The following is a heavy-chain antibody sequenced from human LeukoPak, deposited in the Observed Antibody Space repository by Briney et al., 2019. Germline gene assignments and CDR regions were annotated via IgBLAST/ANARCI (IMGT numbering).Heavy chain of an antibody. CDR2: IKQDGSEK. CDR3: ARGGVYYYDSSGYLH. CDR1: GFTFSSYW. Sequence: PGGSLRLSCAASGFTFSSYWMSWVRQAPGKGLEWVANIKQDGSEKYYVDSVKGRFTISRDNAKNSLYLQMNSLRAEDTAVYYCARGGVYYYDSSGYLHWGQGTLVTVSS. D-gene: IGHD3-22*01. V-gene: IGHV3-7*01. J-gene: IGHJ4*02.